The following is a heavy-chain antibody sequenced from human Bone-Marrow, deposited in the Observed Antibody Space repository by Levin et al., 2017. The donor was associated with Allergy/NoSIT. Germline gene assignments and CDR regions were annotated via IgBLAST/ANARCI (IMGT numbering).Heavy chain of an antibody. CDR1: DFAFHNAW. CDR3: TTLPRDYYGSGSYDPHVDV. J-gene: IGHJ6*04. Sequence: GESLKISCAASDFAFHNAWVSWVRQAPGKGLEWVGRIKSKPDGGTTDYAAPVKGRFIISRDDSKKMLYLEMNSLKTEDTAVYYCTTLPRDYYGSGSYDPHVDVWGKGTTVTVSS. V-gene: IGHV3-15*01. CDR2: IKSKPDGGTT. D-gene: IGHD3-10*01.